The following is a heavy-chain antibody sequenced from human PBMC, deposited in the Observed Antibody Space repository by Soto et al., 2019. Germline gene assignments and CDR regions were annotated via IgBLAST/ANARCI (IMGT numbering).Heavy chain of an antibody. CDR3: ATSAPHTTLADPQWLAVDAFDI. J-gene: IGHJ3*02. V-gene: IGHV1-24*01. CDR2: FDPEDGET. D-gene: IGHD5-12*01. Sequence: QVQLVQSGAEVKKPGASVKVSCKVSGYTLTELSMHWVRQAPGKGLEWMGGFDPEDGETIYAQKFQGRVTMTEDTSTDTAYMELSSLRAEDTAVYYCATSAPHTTLADPQWLAVDAFDIWGQGTMVTVSS. CDR1: GYTLTELS.